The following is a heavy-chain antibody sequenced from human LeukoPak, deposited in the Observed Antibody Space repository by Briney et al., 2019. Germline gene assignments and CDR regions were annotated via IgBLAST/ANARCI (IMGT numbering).Heavy chain of an antibody. V-gene: IGHV4-59*01. Sequence: SETLSLTCTVSGGSISSYYWSLIRQPPGKGLEWIGYIYYSGSTNYNPSLKSRVTISVDTSKNQFSLKLSSVTAADTAVYYCARDYTAMGPFDYWGQGTLVTVSS. CDR1: GGSISSYY. J-gene: IGHJ4*02. CDR3: ARDYTAMGPFDY. CDR2: IYYSGST. D-gene: IGHD5-18*01.